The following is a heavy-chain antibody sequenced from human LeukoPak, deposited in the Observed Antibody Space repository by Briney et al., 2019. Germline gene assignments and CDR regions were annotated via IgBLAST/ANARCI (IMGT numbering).Heavy chain of an antibody. CDR1: GYTFTSYD. D-gene: IGHD3-10*01. V-gene: IGHV1-8*01. CDR3: ARFRVRGVTYNWLDP. J-gene: IGHJ5*02. CDR2: MNPNSGNT. Sequence: ASVKVSCKASGYTFTSYDINWVRQATGQGLEGMGWMNPNSGNTGYAQKFQGRVTMTRNTSISTAYMELSSLRSEDTAVYYCARFRVRGVTYNWLDPWGQGTLVTVSS.